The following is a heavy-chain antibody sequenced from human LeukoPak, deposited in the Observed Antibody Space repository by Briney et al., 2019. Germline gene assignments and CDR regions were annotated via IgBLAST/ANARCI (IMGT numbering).Heavy chain of an antibody. CDR3: ARERGYCSSTSCRTPFDY. J-gene: IGHJ4*02. D-gene: IGHD2-2*01. V-gene: IGHV4-61*02. CDR1: GGSISSGSYY. Sequence: PSETLSLTCTVSGGSISSGSYYWSWIRQPAGKGLEWIGRIYTSGSTNYNPSLKSRVTISVDTSKNQFSLKLSSVTAADTAVYYCARERGYCSSTSCRTPFDYWGQGTLVTVSS. CDR2: IYTSGST.